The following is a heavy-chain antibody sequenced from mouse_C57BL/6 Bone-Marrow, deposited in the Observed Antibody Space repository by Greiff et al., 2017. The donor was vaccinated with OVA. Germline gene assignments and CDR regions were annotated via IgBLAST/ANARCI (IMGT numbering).Heavy chain of an antibody. CDR2: IDPNNGGT. V-gene: IGHV1-72*01. J-gene: IGHJ3*01. Sequence: VQLQQPGAELVKPGASVKLSCKASGYTFTSYWMHWVKQRPGRGLEWIGRIDPNNGGTKYNEKFKSKATLTVDKPSSTAYMQLSSLTSEDSAVYYCAKGTAQATAWFAYWGQGTLVTVSA. CDR1: GYTFTSYW. D-gene: IGHD3-2*02. CDR3: AKGTAQATAWFAY.